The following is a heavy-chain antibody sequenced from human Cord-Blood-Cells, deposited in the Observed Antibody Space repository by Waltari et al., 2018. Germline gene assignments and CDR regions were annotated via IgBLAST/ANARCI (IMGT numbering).Heavy chain of an antibody. CDR2: IYWNDDK. CDR3: AHSRAAAGTNHLDY. Sequence: QITLKESGPPLVKPTQTLTLTCTFSGFSLRPSGVGVGWIRQPPGKALAWLALIYWNDDKRYSPSLKSRLTITKDTSKNQVVLTMTNMDPVDTATYYCAHSRAAAGTNHLDYWGQGTLVTVSS. D-gene: IGHD6-13*01. J-gene: IGHJ4*02. CDR1: GFSLRPSGVG. V-gene: IGHV2-5*01.